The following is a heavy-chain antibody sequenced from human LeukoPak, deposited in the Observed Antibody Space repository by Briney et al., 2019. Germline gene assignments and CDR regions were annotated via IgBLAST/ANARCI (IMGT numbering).Heavy chain of an antibody. CDR2: IYYSGST. D-gene: IGHD2-15*01. CDR3: ARGQRSCSGGSCYGPYFDY. Sequence: SSETLSLTCTVSGGSISDYYWNWIRQPPGKGLEWIGYIYYSGSTNYNPSLKSRVTISVDTSKNQFSLKLSSVTAADTAVYYCARGQRSCSGGSCYGPYFDYWGQGTLVTVPS. CDR1: GGSISDYY. J-gene: IGHJ4*02. V-gene: IGHV4-59*12.